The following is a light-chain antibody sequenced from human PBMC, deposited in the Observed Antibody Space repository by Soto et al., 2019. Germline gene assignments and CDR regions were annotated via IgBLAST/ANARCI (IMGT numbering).Light chain of an antibody. Sequence: QSVLTQSRSVSGSPGQSVTISCTGTSSDVGGYNYVSWYQQHPGKAPKLMIYDVSKRPSGVPDRFSGSKSGNTASLTISGLQAEDEADYYCCSYAGSYTLYVFGTGTKVTVL. CDR3: CSYAGSYTLYV. CDR1: SSDVGGYNY. CDR2: DVS. J-gene: IGLJ1*01. V-gene: IGLV2-11*01.